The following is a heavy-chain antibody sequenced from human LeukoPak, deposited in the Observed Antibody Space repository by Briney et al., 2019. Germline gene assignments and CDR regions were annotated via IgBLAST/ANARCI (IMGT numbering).Heavy chain of an antibody. V-gene: IGHV3-33*01. CDR3: ARGDYGDYGEIYYYYYMDV. D-gene: IGHD4-17*01. J-gene: IGHJ6*03. Sequence: GESLKISCAASGFTFSSYGMHWVRQAPGKGLEWVAVIWYDGSNKYYADSVKGRFTISRDNSKNTLYLQMNSLRAEDTAVYYCARGDYGDYGEIYYYYYMDVWGKGTTVTVSS. CDR2: IWYDGSNK. CDR1: GFTFSSYG.